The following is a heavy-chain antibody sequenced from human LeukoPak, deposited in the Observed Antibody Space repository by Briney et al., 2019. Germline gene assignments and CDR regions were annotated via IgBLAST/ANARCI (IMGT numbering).Heavy chain of an antibody. Sequence: ASVKVSCKASGYTFTGHHMHWVRQAPGQGPEWMGCINPNSGNTDYAQKFQGRVTMTRDTSISTAYMELSRLRSDDTAVYYCAREVSYGAGFDYWGQGTLVTVSS. D-gene: IGHD3-10*01. CDR2: INPNSGNT. CDR3: AREVSYGAGFDY. CDR1: GYTFTGHH. J-gene: IGHJ4*02. V-gene: IGHV1-2*02.